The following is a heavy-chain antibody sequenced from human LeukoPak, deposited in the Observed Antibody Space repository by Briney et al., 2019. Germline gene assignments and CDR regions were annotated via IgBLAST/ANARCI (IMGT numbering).Heavy chain of an antibody. CDR3: AREADIGVITTLDY. CDR2: ISNSGGT. CDR1: GDSISNPC. V-gene: IGHV4-59*11. J-gene: IGHJ4*02. Sequence: PSETLSLTCTVPGDSISNPCWSWIRQPPGKGLERIGCISNSGGTNYNPSLKSRVTMSVDTSKSQFSLKLSSMTAADTAVYYCAREADIGVITTLDYWGQGTLVTGSS. D-gene: IGHD3-22*01.